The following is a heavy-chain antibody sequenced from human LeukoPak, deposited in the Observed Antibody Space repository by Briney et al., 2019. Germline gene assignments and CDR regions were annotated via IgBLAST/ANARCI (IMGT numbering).Heavy chain of an antibody. CDR3: ASYDNSGRAFDI. CDR2: IYYTGST. Sequence: SETLSLTCNVSGGSISSHYWTWIRQPPGKGLEWIGYIYYTGSTNYNPSLQGRVTISVDTSKNQFSLKLSSVTAADTAVYYCASYDNSGRAFDIWGQGTMVTVSS. J-gene: IGHJ3*02. V-gene: IGHV4-59*11. D-gene: IGHD3-22*01. CDR1: GGSISSHY.